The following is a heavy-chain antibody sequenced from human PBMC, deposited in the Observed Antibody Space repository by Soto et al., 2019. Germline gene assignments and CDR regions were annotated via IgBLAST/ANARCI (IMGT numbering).Heavy chain of an antibody. D-gene: IGHD2-15*01. CDR2: INHSGST. CDR3: ARGVSVVTHYYYYGMDV. Sequence: PSETLSLTCAVYGGSFSGYYWSWIRQPPGKGPEWIGEINHSGSTNYNPSLKSRVTISVDTSKNQFSLKLSSVTAADTAVYYCARGVSVVTHYYYYGMDVWGQGTTVTVSS. J-gene: IGHJ6*02. V-gene: IGHV4-34*01. CDR1: GGSFSGYY.